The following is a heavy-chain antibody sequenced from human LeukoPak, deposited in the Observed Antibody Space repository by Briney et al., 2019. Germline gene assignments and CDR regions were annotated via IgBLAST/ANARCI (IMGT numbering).Heavy chain of an antibody. CDR2: ISGSGGST. D-gene: IGHD4-17*01. J-gene: IGHJ4*02. Sequence: PGGSLRLSCAASVFTFSSYAMSLVRQAPGKGLEWVSAISGSGGSTYYADSVKGRFTISRDNSKNTLYLQMNSLRAEDTAVYYCAKGPKPYGDYDLYWGQGTLVTVSS. V-gene: IGHV3-23*01. CDR1: VFTFSSYA. CDR3: AKGPKPYGDYDLY.